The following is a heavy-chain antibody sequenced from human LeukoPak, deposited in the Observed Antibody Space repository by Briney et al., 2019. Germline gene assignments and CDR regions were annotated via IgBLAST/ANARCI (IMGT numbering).Heavy chain of an antibody. J-gene: IGHJ4*02. V-gene: IGHV1-69*04. CDR3: ASSYSSSWYYFDY. Sequence: SVKVSCKASGYTFTSYGISWVRQAPGQGLEWMGRIIPILGIANYAQKFQGRVTITADKSTSTAYMELSSLRSEDTAVYYCASSYSSSWYYFDYWGQGTLVTVSS. CDR2: IIPILGIA. CDR1: GYTFTSYG. D-gene: IGHD6-13*01.